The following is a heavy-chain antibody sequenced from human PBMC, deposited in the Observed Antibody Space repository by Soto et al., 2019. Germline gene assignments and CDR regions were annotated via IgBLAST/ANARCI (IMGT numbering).Heavy chain of an antibody. Sequence: GGSLRLSFAASGFPFSSYWMHWVRQAPGKGLVWVSRINSDGSSTTYADSVKARFTISRDNAKTKLSLQMNSLSAEATDVYFFAKGYSGYDYANWGQGSLVTGSS. CDR2: INSDGSST. J-gene: IGHJ4*03. D-gene: IGHD5-12*01. CDR3: AKGYSGYDYAN. CDR1: GFPFSSYW. V-gene: IGHV3-74*01.